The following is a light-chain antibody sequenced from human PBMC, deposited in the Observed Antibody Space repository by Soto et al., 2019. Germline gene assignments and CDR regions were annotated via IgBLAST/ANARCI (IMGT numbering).Light chain of an antibody. CDR2: KAS. CDR3: QQYNSYPIP. J-gene: IGKJ5*01. V-gene: IGKV1-5*03. Sequence: DIKMSQSPSTLSASVGDRVTITSRASQSISSWLTWYQQKPGKAPKLLIYKASSLESGVPSRFSGSGSGTEFTLTISSLQPDDFAPYYCQQYNSYPIPFGQGARLEVK. CDR1: QSISSW.